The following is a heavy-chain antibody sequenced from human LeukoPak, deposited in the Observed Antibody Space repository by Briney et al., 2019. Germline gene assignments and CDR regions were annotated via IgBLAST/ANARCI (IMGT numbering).Heavy chain of an antibody. D-gene: IGHD6-13*01. CDR1: GYTLTGYY. J-gene: IGHJ4*02. CDR2: INPNSGGT. CDR3: ARDPGPGAAAAVPQPN. V-gene: IGHV1-2*02. Sequence: ASVKVSCKASGYTLTGYYMHWVRQVPGQGLEWMGWINPNSGGTNYAQKFQGRVTMTRDTSISTAYMELSRLRSDDTAVYYCARDPGPGAAAAVPQPNWGQGTLVTVSS.